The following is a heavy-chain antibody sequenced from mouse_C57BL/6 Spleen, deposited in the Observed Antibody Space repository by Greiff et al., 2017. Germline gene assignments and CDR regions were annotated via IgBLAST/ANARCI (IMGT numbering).Heavy chain of an antibody. CDR2: ISGGGGNT. V-gene: IGHV5-9*01. Sequence: EVKLMESGGGLVKPGGSLKLSCAASGFTFSSYTMSWVRQTPEKRLEWVATISGGGGNTYYPDSVKGRFTISRDNAKNTLYLQMSRMRSEDTALYYCARHKDYYPYYFDYWGQGTTLTVSS. J-gene: IGHJ2*01. CDR3: ARHKDYYPYYFDY. CDR1: GFTFSSYT. D-gene: IGHD1-1*01.